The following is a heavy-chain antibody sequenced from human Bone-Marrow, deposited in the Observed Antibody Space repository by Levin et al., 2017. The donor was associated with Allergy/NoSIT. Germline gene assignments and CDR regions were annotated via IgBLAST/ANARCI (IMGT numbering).Heavy chain of an antibody. CDR3: AKDTYGDYVYAFDI. Sequence: GGSLRLSCAASGFTFDDYAMHWVRQAPGKGLEWVSGISWNSGSIGYADSVKGRFTISRDNAKNSLYLQMNSLRAEDTALYYCAKDTYGDYVYAFDIWGQGTMVTVSS. V-gene: IGHV3-9*01. D-gene: IGHD4-17*01. CDR1: GFTFDDYA. CDR2: ISWNSGSI. J-gene: IGHJ3*02.